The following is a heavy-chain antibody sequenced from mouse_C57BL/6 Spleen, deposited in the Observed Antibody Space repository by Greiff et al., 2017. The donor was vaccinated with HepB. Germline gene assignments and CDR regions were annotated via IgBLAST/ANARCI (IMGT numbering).Heavy chain of an antibody. D-gene: IGHD2-3*01. V-gene: IGHV1-54*01. Sequence: VQLQQSGAELVRPGTSVKVSCKASGYAFTNYLIEWVKQRPGQGLEWIGVINPGSGGTNYNEKFKGKATRTADKSSSTAYMQLSSLTSEDSAVYFWARSDGLDWYFDVWGTGTTVTVSS. CDR1: GYAFTNYL. J-gene: IGHJ1*03. CDR3: ARSDGLDWYFDV. CDR2: INPGSGGT.